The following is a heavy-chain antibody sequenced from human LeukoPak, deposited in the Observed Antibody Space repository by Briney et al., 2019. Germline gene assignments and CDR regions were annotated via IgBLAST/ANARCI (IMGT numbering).Heavy chain of an antibody. CDR3: ASEADPLYGMDV. J-gene: IGHJ6*02. CDR1: XXXXXXXG. CDR2: IWYDGSNK. V-gene: IGHV3-33*01. Sequence: GXSLXLSCAAXXXXXXXXGXHXVRQAXXXXXXWVAVIWYDGSNKYYADSVKGRFTISRDNSKNTLYLQMNSLRAEDTAVYYCASEADPLYGMDVWGQGTTVTVSS.